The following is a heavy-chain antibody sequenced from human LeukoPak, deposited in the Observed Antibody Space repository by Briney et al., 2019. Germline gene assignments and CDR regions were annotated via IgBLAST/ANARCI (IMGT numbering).Heavy chain of an antibody. V-gene: IGHV1-46*01. J-gene: IGHJ4*02. CDR3: ARDYTAMATDY. D-gene: IGHD5-18*01. CDR2: INPSGGST. Sequence: VASVKVSFTASGYTFTSYYMHWVRQAPGQGLEWMGIINPSGGSTSYAQKFQGRVTMTRDTSTSTVYMELSSLRSEDTAVYYCARDYTAMATDYWGRGTLVTVSS. CDR1: GYTFTSYY.